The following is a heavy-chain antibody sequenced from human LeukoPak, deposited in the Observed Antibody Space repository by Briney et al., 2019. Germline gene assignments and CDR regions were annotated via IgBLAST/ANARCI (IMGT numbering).Heavy chain of an antibody. CDR2: INTYNGNT. CDR1: DYTFITYG. CDR3: AIGPYYYDSSGYFYYYGMDV. D-gene: IGHD3-22*01. V-gene: IGHV1-18*01. Sequence: ASVKDSCKASDYTFITYGLSWVRQAPGQGLEWMGLINTYNGNTNYAQKLQGRVTMTTDTSTNTAYMELSRLRSEDTAVYYCAIGPYYYDSSGYFYYYGMDVWGQGTTVTVSS. J-gene: IGHJ6*02.